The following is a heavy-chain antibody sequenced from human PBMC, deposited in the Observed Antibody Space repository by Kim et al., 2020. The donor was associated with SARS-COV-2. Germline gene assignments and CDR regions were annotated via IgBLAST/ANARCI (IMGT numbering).Heavy chain of an antibody. V-gene: IGHV3-33*06. CDR1: GFTFSTYA. CDR3: TKGESGWDSLSSD. J-gene: IGHJ4*02. D-gene: IGHD6-19*01. CDR2: VWYDGTNE. Sequence: GGSLRLSCAASGFTFSTYAMHWVRQPPGKGLEWVAVVWYDGTNEYYADSVQGRFTISRDNSNNTLYLQMNSLRAEDTAVYYCTKGESGWDSLSSDWGQGT.